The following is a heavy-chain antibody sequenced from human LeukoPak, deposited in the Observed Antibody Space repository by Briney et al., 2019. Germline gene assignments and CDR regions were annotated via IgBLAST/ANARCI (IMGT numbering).Heavy chain of an antibody. CDR1: GYTFNTYG. CDR3: ARDGLMIVVAQPDYYFDS. D-gene: IGHD3-22*01. V-gene: IGHV1-18*01. J-gene: IGHJ4*02. CDR2: ISTYNGNT. Sequence: ASVKVSCKASGYTFNTYGISWVRQAPGQGLEWMGWISTYNGNTNYAQKFQGRVTMTTDTSTSTAYMELRSLRSDDTAMYYCARDGLMIVVAQPDYYFDSWGQGTLVTVSS.